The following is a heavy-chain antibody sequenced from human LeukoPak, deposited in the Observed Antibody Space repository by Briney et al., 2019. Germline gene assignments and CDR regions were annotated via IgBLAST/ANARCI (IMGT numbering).Heavy chain of an antibody. D-gene: IGHD3-16*01. CDR1: GGSISSYY. Sequence: SETLSLTCTVSGGSISSYYWSWIRQPPGKGLEWIGYIYYSGSTNYNPSLKSRVTMSVDTSKNQFSLKLSSVTAADTAVYYCARERDYDFDYWGQGTLVTVSS. CDR2: IYYSGST. V-gene: IGHV4-59*12. J-gene: IGHJ4*02. CDR3: ARERDYDFDY.